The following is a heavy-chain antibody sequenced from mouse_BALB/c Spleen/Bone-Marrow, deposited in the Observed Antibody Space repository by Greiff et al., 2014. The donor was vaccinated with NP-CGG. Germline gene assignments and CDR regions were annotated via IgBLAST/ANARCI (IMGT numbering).Heavy chain of an antibody. V-gene: IGHV1-9*01. CDR3: ARDGNYGAY. CDR1: GYTFSSYR. Sequence: VQLQQSGAELMKPGASVKISCKATGYTFSSYRIEWVKQRPGHGLEWIGEILPGSGSTNYNEKFKGKATFTADTSSNTAYMQLSSLTSEDSAVYYCARDGNYGAYWGQGTLVTVSA. J-gene: IGHJ3*01. D-gene: IGHD2-1*01. CDR2: ILPGSGST.